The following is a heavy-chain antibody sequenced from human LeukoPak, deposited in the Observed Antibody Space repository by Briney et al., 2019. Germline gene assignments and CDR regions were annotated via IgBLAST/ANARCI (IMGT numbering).Heavy chain of an antibody. V-gene: IGHV3-21*01. CDR2: ISGSGDYI. Sequence: GGSLRLSCAASGFTFSSYNMNWVRQAPGKGLEWVSSISGSGDYIYYADSVKGRFTISRDNAKNSLYLQMSSLRAEDTAVYYCARDADDSVYYYLGWDCFDSWGQGTLVTVAS. J-gene: IGHJ5*01. CDR3: ARDADDSVYYYLGWDCFDS. D-gene: IGHD3-22*01. CDR1: GFTFSSYN.